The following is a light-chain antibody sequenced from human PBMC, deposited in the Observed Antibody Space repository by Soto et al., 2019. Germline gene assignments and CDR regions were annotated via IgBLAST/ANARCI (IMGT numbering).Light chain of an antibody. V-gene: IGKV3-20*01. CDR1: QSVSSSY. CDR3: QQYGSSGT. Sequence: EIVLTQSPATLSLSPGERATLSCMASQSVSSSYLAWYQQKPGQAPSLLIYGASSRATGIPDRFSGSGSGTDFTLTISRLEPEDFAVYYCQQYGSSGTFGQGTKVDI. CDR2: GAS. J-gene: IGKJ1*01.